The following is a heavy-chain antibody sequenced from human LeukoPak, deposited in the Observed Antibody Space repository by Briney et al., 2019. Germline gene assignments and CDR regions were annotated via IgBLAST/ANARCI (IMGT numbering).Heavy chain of an antibody. CDR3: ARDLGSIAARPIPQRTHWFDP. CDR2: INPNSGGT. D-gene: IGHD6-6*01. J-gene: IGHJ5*02. V-gene: IGHV1-2*02. Sequence: ASVKVSCKASGYTFTGYYMHWVRQAPGQGLEWMGWINPNSGGTNYAQKFQGRVTMTRDTSISTAYMELSRLRSDDTAVYYCARDLGSIAARPIPQRTHWFDPWGQGTLVTVFS. CDR1: GYTFTGYY.